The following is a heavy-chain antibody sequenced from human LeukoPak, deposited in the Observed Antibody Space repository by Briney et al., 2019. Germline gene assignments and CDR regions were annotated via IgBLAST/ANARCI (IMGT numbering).Heavy chain of an antibody. CDR2: ISGSGGST. Sequence: GGSLRLSCAASGFTFSSYAMSWVRQAPGKGLEWVSAISGSGGSTYYADSVKGRFTISRDNSKNTLYLQMNSLRAEDTALYYCAKEGRIAAAGTFDAFDIWGQGTMVTVSS. CDR3: AKEGRIAAAGTFDAFDI. V-gene: IGHV3-23*01. D-gene: IGHD6-13*01. J-gene: IGHJ3*02. CDR1: GFTFSSYA.